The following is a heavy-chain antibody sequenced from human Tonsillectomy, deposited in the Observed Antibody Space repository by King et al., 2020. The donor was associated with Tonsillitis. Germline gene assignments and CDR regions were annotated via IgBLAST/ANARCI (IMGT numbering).Heavy chain of an antibody. V-gene: IGHV3-23*04. J-gene: IGHJ4*02. CDR2: ISGSAGST. D-gene: IGHD6-19*01. Sequence: DVQLVESGGGLVQPGGSLRLSCAASGFSFSSYAMTWVRQAPGKGLEWVSAISGSAGSTYYADSVKGRFTISRDNSKNTLYLQMNSLRAEDTAVYYCAKLGYSSGWYGYFDYWGQGALVTVSS. CDR1: GFSFSSYA. CDR3: AKLGYSSGWYGYFDY.